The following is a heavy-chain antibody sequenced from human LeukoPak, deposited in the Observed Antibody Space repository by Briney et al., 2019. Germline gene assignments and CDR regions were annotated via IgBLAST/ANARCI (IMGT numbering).Heavy chain of an antibody. CDR2: INPNSGGT. Sequence: ASVKVSCKASGGTFSSYAISWVRQAPGQGLEWMGWINPNSGGTNYAQKFQGRVTMTRDTSISTAYMELSRLRSDDTAVYYCASEYYYDSSSVAYDYWGQGTLVTVSS. CDR1: GGTFSSYA. V-gene: IGHV1-2*02. J-gene: IGHJ4*02. CDR3: ASEYYYDSSSVAYDY. D-gene: IGHD3-22*01.